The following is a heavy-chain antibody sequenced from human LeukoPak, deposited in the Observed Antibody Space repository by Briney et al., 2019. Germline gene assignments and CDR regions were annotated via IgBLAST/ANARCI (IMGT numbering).Heavy chain of an antibody. V-gene: IGHV3-30*18. Sequence: PGGSLRLSCAASGFSFSYYGVPWVRQAPGKGLEWVALISYDGSDKYFADSVKGRFSISRDNSQNTLYLQMNSLITEDTAIYYCAKDMRPYSGDRSFLFDQWGQGTLVIVSS. CDR2: ISYDGSDK. CDR3: AKDMRPYSGDRSFLFDQ. CDR1: GFSFSYYG. J-gene: IGHJ4*02. D-gene: IGHD1-26*01.